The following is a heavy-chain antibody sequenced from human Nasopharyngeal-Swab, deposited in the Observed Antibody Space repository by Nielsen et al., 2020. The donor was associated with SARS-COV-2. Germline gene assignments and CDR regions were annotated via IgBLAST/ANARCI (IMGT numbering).Heavy chain of an antibody. CDR2: VYSGGRT. J-gene: IGHJ4*02. Sequence: VRQAPGKGLEWVSIVYSGGRTSYADSVNGRFSVSRHNSENTVYLQMNSLRTDDTALYYCATFPPSYCGGPTHYCDYWGQGTQVTVSS. CDR3: ATFPPSYCGGPTHYCDY. V-gene: IGHV3-53*04. D-gene: IGHD2-21*01.